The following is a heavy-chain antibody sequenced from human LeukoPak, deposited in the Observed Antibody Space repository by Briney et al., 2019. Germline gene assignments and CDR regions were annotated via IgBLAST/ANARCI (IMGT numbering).Heavy chain of an antibody. V-gene: IGHV4-4*07. D-gene: IGHD2-15*01. J-gene: IGHJ2*01. Sequence: PSETLSLTCTVSGVSISNIYWSWIRQPAGKGLEWIGRIYSSRTTNYNPSLKSRVTMSIDTPKNQFSLKLTSVTAADTAVYYCARNEGYCSGGTCYYWNFDLWGRGTLVTVSS. CDR2: IYSSRTT. CDR3: ARNEGYCSGGTCYYWNFDL. CDR1: GVSISNIY.